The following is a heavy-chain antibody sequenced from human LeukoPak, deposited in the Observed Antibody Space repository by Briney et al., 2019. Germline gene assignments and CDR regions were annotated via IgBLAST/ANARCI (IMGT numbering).Heavy chain of an antibody. CDR1: GGSISSYY. CDR2: VYYSGST. V-gene: IGHV4-59*08. Sequence: LVKPSETLSLTCTVSGGSISSYYWSWIRQPPGKGLEWIGYVYYSGSTNYNPSLKSRVTISVDTSKNQFSLKLSSVTAADTAVYYCATSITMTHWFDPWGQGTLVTVSS. CDR3: ATSITMTHWFDP. J-gene: IGHJ5*02. D-gene: IGHD3-22*01.